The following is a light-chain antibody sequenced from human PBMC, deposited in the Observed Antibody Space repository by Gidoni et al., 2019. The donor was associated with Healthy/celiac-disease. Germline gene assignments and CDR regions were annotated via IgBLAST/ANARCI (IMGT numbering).Light chain of an antibody. CDR2: LGS. J-gene: IGKJ4*01. CDR1: QSLLHSNGYNY. Sequence: DIVMTQSPLSLPVTPGEPASISCRSSQSLLHSNGYNYLDWYLQKPGQSPQLLIYLGSNRASGVPDRFGGSGSGTDFTLKISRVDAEDVGVYYCMQALQTPRTFGGXTKVEIK. V-gene: IGKV2-28*01. CDR3: MQALQTPRT.